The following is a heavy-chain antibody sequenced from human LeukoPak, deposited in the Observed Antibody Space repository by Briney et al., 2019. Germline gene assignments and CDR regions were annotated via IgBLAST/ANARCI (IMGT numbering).Heavy chain of an antibody. D-gene: IGHD3-22*01. J-gene: IGHJ4*02. V-gene: IGHV3-48*01. CDR2: ISSSSSTI. CDR3: ARGSTYYDSSGQVPFDY. CDR1: RFTFSTYS. Sequence: GGSLRLSCAVSRFTFSTYSMNWVRQAPGKGLEWVSYISSSSSTIYYADSVKGRFTISRDNAKNSLYLQMNSLRAEDTAVYYCARGSTYYDSSGQVPFDYWGQGTLVTVSS.